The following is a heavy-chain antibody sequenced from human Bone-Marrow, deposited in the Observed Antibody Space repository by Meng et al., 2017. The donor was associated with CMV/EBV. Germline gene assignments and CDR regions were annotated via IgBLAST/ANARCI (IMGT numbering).Heavy chain of an antibody. J-gene: IGHJ6*01. V-gene: IGHV4-59*01. Sequence: GSLRLSCTVSGGSISSYYWSWIRQPPGKGLEWIGYIYYSGSTNYNPSLKSRVTISVDTSKNQFSLKLSSVTAADTAVYYCARDRVYYDFWSGYSSGMDVWGQGNTVNGAS. D-gene: IGHD3-3*01. CDR2: IYYSGST. CDR1: GGSISSYY. CDR3: ARDRVYYDFWSGYSSGMDV.